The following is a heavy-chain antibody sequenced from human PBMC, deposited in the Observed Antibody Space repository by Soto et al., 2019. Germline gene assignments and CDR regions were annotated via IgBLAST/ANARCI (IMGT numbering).Heavy chain of an antibody. J-gene: IGHJ4*02. CDR2: IYHSGST. CDR1: SGSISSSNW. CDR3: ARAGIAVAGNWD. V-gene: IGHV4-4*02. Sequence: QVQLQESGPGLVKPSGTLSLTCAVSSGSISSSNWWSWVRQPPGKGLEWIGEIYHSGSTNYNPSLNSRVTISVDKSKNQFSLKLSSVTAADTAVYYCARAGIAVAGNWDWGQGTLVTVSS. D-gene: IGHD6-19*01.